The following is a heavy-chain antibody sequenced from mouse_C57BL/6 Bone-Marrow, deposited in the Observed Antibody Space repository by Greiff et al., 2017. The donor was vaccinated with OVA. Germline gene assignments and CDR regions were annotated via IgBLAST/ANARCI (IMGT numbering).Heavy chain of an antibody. CDR3: ARSYYGSSYKYYAMDY. Sequence: EVQLQQSGPELVKPGASVKISCKASGYTFTDYYMNWVKQSHGKSLEWIGDINPNNGGTSYNQKFKGKATLTVDKSSSTAYMELRSLTSEDSAVYYCARSYYGSSYKYYAMDYWGQGTSVTVSS. CDR1: GYTFTDYY. V-gene: IGHV1-26*01. J-gene: IGHJ4*01. D-gene: IGHD1-1*01. CDR2: INPNNGGT.